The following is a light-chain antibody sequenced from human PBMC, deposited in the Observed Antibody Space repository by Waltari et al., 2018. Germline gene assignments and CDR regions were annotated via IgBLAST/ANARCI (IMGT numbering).Light chain of an antibody. CDR3: LHLNNFPLS. J-gene: IGKJ4*01. V-gene: IGKV1-9*01. CDR2: AAS. Sequence: DIQLTQSPSLLSASVRDRVTITCRASQGISTHLAWYQQKPGKGPKLLIYAASTLQSDIPARLSGSGSGTEFTLTISSLQSEDFATYYCLHLNNFPLSFGGGTKVELK. CDR1: QGISTH.